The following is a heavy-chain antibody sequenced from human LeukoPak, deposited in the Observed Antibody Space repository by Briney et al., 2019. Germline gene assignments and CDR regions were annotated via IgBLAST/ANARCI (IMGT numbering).Heavy chain of an antibody. CDR2: INTDGSST. V-gene: IGHV3-74*01. D-gene: IGHD1-26*01. CDR1: GFTFSSYW. Sequence: GGSLRLSCAASGFTFSSYWMHWVRQAPGKGLVWVSRINTDGSSTSYADSVKGRFTISRDNAKNTVYLQMNSLRVEDTAVYYCTRDLVGATSDFWGQGTLVTVSS. CDR3: TRDLVGATSDF. J-gene: IGHJ4*02.